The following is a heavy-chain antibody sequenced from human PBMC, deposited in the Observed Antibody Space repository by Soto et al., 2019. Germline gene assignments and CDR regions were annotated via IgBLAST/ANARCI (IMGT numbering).Heavy chain of an antibody. Sequence: QVQLVESGGGVVQPGRSLRLSCAASGFTFSSYGMHWVRQAPGKGLEWVAVIWYDGSNKYYADSVKSRFTISRDNSKNTLDLQMNSLRAEDTAVYYCARDSSPYFGWLMGSEYFQHWGQGTLVTVSS. CDR2: IWYDGSNK. CDR1: GFTFSSYG. CDR3: ARDSSPYFGWLMGSEYFQH. V-gene: IGHV3-33*01. D-gene: IGHD3-9*01. J-gene: IGHJ1*01.